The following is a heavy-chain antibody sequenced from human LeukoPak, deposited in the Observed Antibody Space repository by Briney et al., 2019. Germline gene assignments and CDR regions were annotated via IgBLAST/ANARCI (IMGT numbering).Heavy chain of an antibody. CDR1: GGSISSGGYY. CDR2: IYYSGST. J-gene: IGHJ4*02. Sequence: SETLSLTCTVSGGSISSGGYYWSWIRQHPGKGLEWIGYIYYSGSTYYNPSLKSRVTISVDTSKNQFSLKLSSVTAADTAVYYCARRTGFDSGHYFDYWGQGILVTVSS. V-gene: IGHV4-31*03. D-gene: IGHD6-19*01. CDR3: ARRTGFDSGHYFDY.